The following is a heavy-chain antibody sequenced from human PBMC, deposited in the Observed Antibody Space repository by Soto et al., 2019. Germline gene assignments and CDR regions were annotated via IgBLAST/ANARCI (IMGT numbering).Heavy chain of an antibody. CDR2: IIPIFGTA. J-gene: IGHJ4*02. Sequence: QVQLVQSGAEVKKPGSSVKVSCKTSGGTFSSYATSWVRQAPGQGLEWMGGIIPIFGTANYAQKFQGRVTSTADESTSTAYMELSSLRSEDTDVYYCARGSINMVRGAKGGFDYWGQGTLVTVSS. V-gene: IGHV1-69*01. D-gene: IGHD3-10*01. CDR1: GGTFSSYA. CDR3: ARGSINMVRGAKGGFDY.